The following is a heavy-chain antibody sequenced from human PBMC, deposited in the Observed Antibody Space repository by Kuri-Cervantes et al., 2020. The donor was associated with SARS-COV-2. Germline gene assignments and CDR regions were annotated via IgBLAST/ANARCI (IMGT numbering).Heavy chain of an antibody. CDR1: GYTFTSYY. V-gene: IGHV1-46*03. D-gene: IGHD3-3*01. Sequence: ASVKVSCKASGYTFTSYYMHWSRQAPGQGREWMGIINPSGGSTSYAQKFQCRVTMTRDTSTSTVYMELRSLRCEDTAVYYCARNFGADYDFWSGYSDTVWWFDPWGQGTMVTVSS. CDR2: INPSGGST. CDR3: ARNFGADYDFWSGYSDTVWWFDP. J-gene: IGHJ5*02.